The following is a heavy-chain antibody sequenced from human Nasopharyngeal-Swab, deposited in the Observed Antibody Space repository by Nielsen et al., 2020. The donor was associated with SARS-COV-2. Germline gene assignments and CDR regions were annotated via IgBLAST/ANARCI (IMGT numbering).Heavy chain of an antibody. J-gene: IGHJ4*02. CDR3: ARDVGGRDNY. Sequence: GESLKISCAASGFIFSTYWMHWVRQPPGKGLQWVSRIDTDGTITDYADSVKGRFTISRDNAKNTLYLQMNSLRAEDTAVYYCARDVGGRDNYWGQGALVTVSS. CDR2: IDTDGTIT. V-gene: IGHV3-74*01. D-gene: IGHD2-15*01. CDR1: GFIFSTYW.